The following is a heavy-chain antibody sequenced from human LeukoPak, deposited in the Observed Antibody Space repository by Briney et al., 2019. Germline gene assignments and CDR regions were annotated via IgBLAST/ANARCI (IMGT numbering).Heavy chain of an antibody. CDR3: TASGITSDAFDI. J-gene: IGHJ3*02. Sequence: GGPLRLSCAVSGFPFSTSIIHWVRQASGKGLEWVGRTRTKASNYATTYAASVSGRFTISRDESKNTAYLEMNVLKIEDTAIYYCTASGITSDAFDIWGQGTMVTVSS. CDR1: GFPFSTSI. V-gene: IGHV3-73*01. D-gene: IGHD3-16*01. CDR2: TRTKASNYAT.